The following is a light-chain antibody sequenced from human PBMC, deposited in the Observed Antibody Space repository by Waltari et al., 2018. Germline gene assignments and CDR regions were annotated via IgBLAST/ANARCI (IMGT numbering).Light chain of an antibody. Sequence: QSALTQPPSASGSPGQSVTMSCTGTSSDVGGYNYVSWYQQHPGTVPKLIIYEVSERPSGVPHRFSGSKSGNTASLTVSWLQAEDEADYYCSSYAGSNSHVFGTWTRVTVL. J-gene: IGLJ1*01. V-gene: IGLV2-8*01. CDR3: SSYAGSNSHV. CDR1: SSDVGGYNY. CDR2: EVS.